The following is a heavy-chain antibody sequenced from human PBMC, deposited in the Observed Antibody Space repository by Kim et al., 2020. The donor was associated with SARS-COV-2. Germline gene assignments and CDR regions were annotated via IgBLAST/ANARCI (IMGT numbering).Heavy chain of an antibody. D-gene: IGHD2-8*01. CDR1: GYSFTSYW. V-gene: IGHV5-51*01. J-gene: IGHJ6*02. CDR3: ARPNRPYYYYYGMDV. Sequence: GESLKISCKGSGYSFTSYWIGWVRQMPGKGLEWMGFIYPGDSDTRYSPSFQGQVTISADKSISTAYLQWSSLKASDTAMYYCARPNRPYYYYYGMDVWGQGTTVTVSS. CDR2: IYPGDSDT.